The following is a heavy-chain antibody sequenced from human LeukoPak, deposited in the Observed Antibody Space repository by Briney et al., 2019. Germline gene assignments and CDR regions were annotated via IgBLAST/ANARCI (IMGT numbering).Heavy chain of an antibody. Sequence: GASVKVSCKASGYTFTSYGISWVRQAPGQGLEWMGRISAYNGNTNYAQKLQGSVTMTTDTSTSTAYMELRSLRSDDTAVYYCARTALKNWNSVGDPWGQGTLVTVSS. CDR3: ARTALKNWNSVGDP. CDR1: GYTFTSYG. V-gene: IGHV1-18*01. D-gene: IGHD1-7*01. J-gene: IGHJ5*02. CDR2: ISAYNGNT.